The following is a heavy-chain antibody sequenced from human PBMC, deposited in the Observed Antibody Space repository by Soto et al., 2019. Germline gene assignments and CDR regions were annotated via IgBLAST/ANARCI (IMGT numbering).Heavy chain of an antibody. CDR2: ISGYNGNT. CDR3: ARTFSDGLPSDY. D-gene: IGHD6-25*01. J-gene: IGHJ4*02. CDR1: GYTFTKYG. Sequence: VASVKVSCKASGYTFTKYGISWVRQAPGQGLEWMGWISGYNGNTNYAQKYQGRITMTIDTSTTTAYMELGSLTSDDTAVYYCARTFSDGLPSDYWGQGTLVTVSS. V-gene: IGHV1-18*01.